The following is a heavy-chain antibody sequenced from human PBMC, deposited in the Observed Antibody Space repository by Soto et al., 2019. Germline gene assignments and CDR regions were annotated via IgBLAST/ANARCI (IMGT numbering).Heavy chain of an antibody. J-gene: IGHJ5*02. CDR3: ARTIRGDPFEP. V-gene: IGHV1-69*13. D-gene: IGHD4-17*01. CDR1: GGTFSSYA. Sequence: SVKGSCKASGGTFSSYAITWVRQAPGQGLEWMGGIIPIFGTANYAQKFQGTVTITADESTSTAYMELSSLRSEDTAVYYCARTIRGDPFEPWGQGTLVTVSS. CDR2: IIPIFGTA.